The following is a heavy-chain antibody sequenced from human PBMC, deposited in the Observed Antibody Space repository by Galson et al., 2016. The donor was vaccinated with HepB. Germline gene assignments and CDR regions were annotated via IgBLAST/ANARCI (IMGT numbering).Heavy chain of an antibody. CDR1: GGSVSSDTW. CDR3: AKNGPAHHGGWYFGL. D-gene: IGHD1-14*01. J-gene: IGHJ2*01. Sequence: SETLSLTCAVSGGSVSSDTWWSWVRQPPGKGLKWIGEVYHSGSTHYNPALKTRIIISVDSSKNEISLKMTSVTAADTAVYYCAKNGPAHHGGWYFGLWGRGTLVTVSS. CDR2: VYHSGST. V-gene: IGHV4-4*02.